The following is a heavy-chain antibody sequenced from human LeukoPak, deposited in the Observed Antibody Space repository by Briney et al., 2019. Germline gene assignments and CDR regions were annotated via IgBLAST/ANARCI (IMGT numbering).Heavy chain of an antibody. CDR1: GGSISSYY. Sequence: PSETLSLTCTVSGGSISSYYWSWIRQPPGKGLEWIGYIYYSGSTNYNPSLKSRVTISVDTSKNQFSLKLSSVTAADTAVYYCARVVEYYDSSGYLYYFDYWGQGTLVTVSS. CDR2: IYYSGST. J-gene: IGHJ4*02. D-gene: IGHD3-22*01. CDR3: ARVVEYYDSSGYLYYFDY. V-gene: IGHV4-59*01.